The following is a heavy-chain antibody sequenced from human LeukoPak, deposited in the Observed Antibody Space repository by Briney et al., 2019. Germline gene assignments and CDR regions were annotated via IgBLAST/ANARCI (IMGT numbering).Heavy chain of an antibody. J-gene: IGHJ4*02. CDR3: ARRIQGMAPYYFDY. CDR1: GFTISSYC. V-gene: IGHV3-74*01. CDR2: INSDGGST. D-gene: IGHD5-24*01. Sequence: GGSLRLSCTASGFTISSYCMHWVRQAPGKGLVWVSRINSDGGSTSYADSVKGRFTISRDNAKNTLYLQMNSLRAEDTAVYYCARRIQGMAPYYFDYWGQGTLVTVSS.